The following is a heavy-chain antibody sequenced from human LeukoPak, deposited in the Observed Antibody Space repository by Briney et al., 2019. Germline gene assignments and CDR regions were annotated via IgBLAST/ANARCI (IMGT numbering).Heavy chain of an antibody. J-gene: IGHJ4*02. Sequence: GGSLRLSCAASGFTFKTYGMNWVRQAPGKGLEWVANIKNEGSEDHYVSSVEGRFTISRDNNKNSLYLQLNSLRPEDTAVYYCVRGRSAIDYWGQGTRVTVSS. CDR1: GFTFKTYG. CDR2: IKNEGSED. V-gene: IGHV3-7*04. CDR3: VRGRSAIDY.